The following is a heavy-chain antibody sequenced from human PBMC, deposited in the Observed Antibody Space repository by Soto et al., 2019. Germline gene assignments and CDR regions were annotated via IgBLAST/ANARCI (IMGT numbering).Heavy chain of an antibody. Sequence: SETMSLTCAVYEGYVIGDYWSWVRQTPGKGLEWMGEINHSGNTNYNPSLNPSLESRVTISVDASKKQFSLNLRSVTATDTAVYYCARDRTIFGVVHASGGMDVWGQGITVTVSS. CDR1: EGYVIGDY. CDR3: ARDRTIFGVVHASGGMDV. V-gene: IGHV4-34*01. CDR2: INHSGNT. J-gene: IGHJ6*02. D-gene: IGHD3-3*01.